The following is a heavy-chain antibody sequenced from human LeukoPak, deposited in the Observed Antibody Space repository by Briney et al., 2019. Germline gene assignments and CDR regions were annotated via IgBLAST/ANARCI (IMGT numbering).Heavy chain of an antibody. CDR2: MNPNSGNT. CDR3: ARGKTGTTPGSYYYMDV. V-gene: IGHV1-8*01. Sequence: ASMKVSCKASGYTFTSYDINWVRQATGQGLEWMGWMNPNSGNTGYAQKFQGRVTMTRNTSISTAYMELSSLRSEDTAVYYCARGKTGTTPGSYYYMDVWGKGTTVTVSS. J-gene: IGHJ6*03. CDR1: GYTFTSYD. D-gene: IGHD1-7*01.